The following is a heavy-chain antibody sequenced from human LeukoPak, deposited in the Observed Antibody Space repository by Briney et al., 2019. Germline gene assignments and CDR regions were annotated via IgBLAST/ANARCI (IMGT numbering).Heavy chain of an antibody. CDR2: MNPNSGNT. D-gene: IGHD3-9*01. CDR3: ARASPAALLTFFRYFDWLFDY. V-gene: IGHV1-8*01. Sequence: GASVKVSCKASGYTFTSYDINWVRQAPGQGLEWMGWMNPNSGNTGYAQKFQGRVTMTRNTSISTAYMELSSLRSEDTAVYYCARASPAALLTFFRYFDWLFDYWGQGTLVTVSS. J-gene: IGHJ4*02. CDR1: GYTFTSYD.